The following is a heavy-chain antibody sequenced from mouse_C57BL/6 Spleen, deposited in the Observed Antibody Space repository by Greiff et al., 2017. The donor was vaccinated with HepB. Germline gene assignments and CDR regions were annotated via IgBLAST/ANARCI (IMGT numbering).Heavy chain of an antibody. CDR1: GFNIKDYY. J-gene: IGHJ3*01. V-gene: IGHV14-2*01. D-gene: IGHD2-4*01. CDR3: ARKEGIYYDYDGFAY. Sequence: EVQLVESGAELVKPGASVKLSCTASGFNIKDYYMHWVKQRTEQGLEWIGRIDPEDGETKYAPKFQGKATITADTSSNTAYLQLSSLTSEDTAVYYCARKEGIYYDYDGFAYWGQGTLVTVSA. CDR2: IDPEDGET.